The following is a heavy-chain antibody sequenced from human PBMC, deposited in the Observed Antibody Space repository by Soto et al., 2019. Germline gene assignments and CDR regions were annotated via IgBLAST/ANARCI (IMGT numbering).Heavy chain of an antibody. CDR2: IKENSGSL. J-gene: IGHJ4*02. CDR1: GFTFNDYA. D-gene: IGHD1-1*01. V-gene: IGHV3-9*01. CDR3: AKDSHWSLDY. Sequence: EVQLVESGGNLVQPGGSLRLSCATSGFTFNDYAMHWVRQAPGKGLEWVSSIKENSGSLDYADSVKGRFTISRDNAKNSLYLQMNSLRTEDTALYYCAKDSHWSLDYWGQGTLVTVSS.